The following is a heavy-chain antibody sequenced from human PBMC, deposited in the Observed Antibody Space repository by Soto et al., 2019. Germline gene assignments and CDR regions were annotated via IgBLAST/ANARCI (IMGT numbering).Heavy chain of an antibody. V-gene: IGHV3-23*01. Sequence: GGSLRLSCAASGFTFSSYAMSWVRQAPGKGLEWVSAISGSGGSTYYADSVKGRFTISRDNSKNTLYLQMNSLRAEDTAVYYCAKYITTVTHYHYYGMDVWGQGTTVTVSS. D-gene: IGHD4-17*01. CDR2: ISGSGGST. J-gene: IGHJ6*02. CDR1: GFTFSSYA. CDR3: AKYITTVTHYHYYGMDV.